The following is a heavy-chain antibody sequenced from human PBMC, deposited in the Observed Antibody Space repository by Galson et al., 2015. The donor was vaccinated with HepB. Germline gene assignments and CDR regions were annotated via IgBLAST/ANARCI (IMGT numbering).Heavy chain of an antibody. J-gene: IGHJ6*03. D-gene: IGHD1-26*01. CDR1: GFTFSDYY. CDR2: ISSSSSYT. Sequence: SLRLSCAASGFTFSDYYMSWIRQAPGKGLEWVSYISSSSSYTNYADSVEGRFTISRDNAKNSLYLQMNSLRAEDTAVYYCARVLREAYYYYMDVWGKGTTVTVSS. V-gene: IGHV3-11*06. CDR3: ARVLREAYYYYMDV.